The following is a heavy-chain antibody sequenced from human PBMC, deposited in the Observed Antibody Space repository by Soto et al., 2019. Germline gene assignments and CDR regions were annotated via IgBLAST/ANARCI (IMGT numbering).Heavy chain of an antibody. Sequence: GESLKISCHGTGYRFSSSWIAWVRQMPGEGLEWLGAIYPGDSDTRYSPAFEGQVTISVDRSISTAYLPWSGLKASDTAMYYCPAGPPAFHIWTCYYPLYFAYGGQGTRVTVSS. D-gene: IGHD3-9*01. V-gene: IGHV5-51*06. CDR1: GYRFSSSW. J-gene: IGHJ4*02. CDR3: PAGPPAFHIWTCYYPLYFAY. CDR2: IYPGDSDT.